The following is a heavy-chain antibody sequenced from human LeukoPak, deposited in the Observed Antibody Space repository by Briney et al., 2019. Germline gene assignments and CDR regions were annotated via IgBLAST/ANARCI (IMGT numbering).Heavy chain of an antibody. CDR2: ISGSGGST. V-gene: IGHV3-23*01. CDR3: AKTPRDTLAVAAFGY. CDR1: GFTFSSYA. D-gene: IGHD6-19*01. J-gene: IGHJ4*02. Sequence: GGSLRLSCAASGFTFSSYAMSWVRQAPGKGLEWVSAISGSGGSTYYADSVKGRFTISRDNSKNTLYLQMNSLRAEDTAVYYCAKTPRDTLAVAAFGYWGQGTLVTVSS.